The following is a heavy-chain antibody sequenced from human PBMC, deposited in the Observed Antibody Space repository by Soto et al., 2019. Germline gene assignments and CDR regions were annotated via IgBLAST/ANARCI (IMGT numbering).Heavy chain of an antibody. CDR3: ARGGIPPSGYGIAYAMDV. Sequence: QLQLQESGPGLVRPSETLSLTCTVSGVSISGSRYYWGWIRQPPGRGLEWMGNIYYSGSPYYTPALKSRVTLSVDTSKNQFSLNLNSVTAADTAVYYCARGGIPPSGYGIAYAMDVWGQGTTVTVSS. CDR1: GVSISGSRYY. J-gene: IGHJ6*02. D-gene: IGHD1-26*01. V-gene: IGHV4-39*01. CDR2: IYYSGSP.